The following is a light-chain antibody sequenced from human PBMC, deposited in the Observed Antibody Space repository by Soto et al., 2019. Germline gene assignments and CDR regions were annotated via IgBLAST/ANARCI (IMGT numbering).Light chain of an antibody. CDR1: QSVRSN. V-gene: IGKV3-15*01. Sequence: EIVMTQSPTTLSVSPGERVTLSCRASQSVRSNLAWYQQKPGQAPRVRTYGASTPPTGNPTRFSGSGSLIEFTLTLSHLKSEDSALYYCKQYNNWYSFGKGTKLEIK. J-gene: IGKJ2*03. CDR3: KQYNNWYS. CDR2: GAS.